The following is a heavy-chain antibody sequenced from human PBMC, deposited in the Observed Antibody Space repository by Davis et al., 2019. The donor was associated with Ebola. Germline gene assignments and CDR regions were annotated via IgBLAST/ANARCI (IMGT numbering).Heavy chain of an antibody. Sequence: AASVKVSCKASGYTFTSYAMHWVRQAPGQRLEWMGWINAGNGNTKFSQKFQGRVTITRDTSASTAYMELSSLRSEDTAVYYCARAPNTVTTSYYYYGMDVWGQGTTVTVSS. CDR2: INAGNGNT. D-gene: IGHD4-17*01. V-gene: IGHV1-3*01. CDR1: GYTFTSYA. J-gene: IGHJ6*02. CDR3: ARAPNTVTTSYYYYGMDV.